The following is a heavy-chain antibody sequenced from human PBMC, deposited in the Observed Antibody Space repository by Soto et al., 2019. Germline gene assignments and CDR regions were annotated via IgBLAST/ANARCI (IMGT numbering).Heavy chain of an antibody. CDR2: IKSKALGGTT. CDR3: TTDSYSTMIEVRFDY. V-gene: IGHV3-15*07. Sequence: EVQLVDSGGDLVKPGGSLRLSCAGSGFVFSNAWINWVRQAPGKGLEWVGRIKSKALGGTTDFAAPVRGRLAITRDDSSNMAYMQMNSLNTEDTAVYYSTTDSYSTMIEVRFDYWGHGTPVTVSS. CDR1: GFVFSNAW. J-gene: IGHJ4*01. D-gene: IGHD3-22*01.